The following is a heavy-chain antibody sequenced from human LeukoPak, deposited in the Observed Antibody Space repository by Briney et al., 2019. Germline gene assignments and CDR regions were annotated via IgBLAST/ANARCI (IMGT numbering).Heavy chain of an antibody. CDR1: GYSFPNYW. CDR3: ARGPYAYTSSATLGSYNWFDP. J-gene: IGHJ5*02. V-gene: IGHV5-51*01. Sequence: GESLKISCKGSGYSFPNYWIGWVRQMPGKGLEWMGIIYPGDSHTRYSPSFQDQVTISADKSISTAYLQWSSLKASDTAMYYCARGPYAYTSSATLGSYNWFDPWGQGSLVTVSS. CDR2: IYPGDSHT. D-gene: IGHD2-2*02.